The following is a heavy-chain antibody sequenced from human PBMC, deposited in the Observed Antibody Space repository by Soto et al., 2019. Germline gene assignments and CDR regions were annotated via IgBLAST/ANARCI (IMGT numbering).Heavy chain of an antibody. V-gene: IGHV4-39*01. CDR1: GGSISSSSYY. D-gene: IGHD6-6*01. CDR3: ARLGYSSSYQVYFDY. J-gene: IGHJ4*02. CDR2: IYYSGST. Sequence: SETLSLTCTVSGGSISSSSYYWGWIRQPPGKGLEWIGSIYYSGSTYYNPSLKSRVTISVDTSKNQFSLKLSSVTAADTAVYYCARLGYSSSYQVYFDYWGQGTLVTVSS.